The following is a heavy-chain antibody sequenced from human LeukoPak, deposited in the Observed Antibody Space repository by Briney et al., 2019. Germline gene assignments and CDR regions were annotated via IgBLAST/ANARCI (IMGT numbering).Heavy chain of an antibody. CDR3: AKEGGIQLWLPINY. CDR1: GFTFSSYA. V-gene: IGHV3-23*01. D-gene: IGHD5-18*01. J-gene: IGHJ4*02. CDR2: ISSSGGST. Sequence: PGGSLRLSCAASGFTFSSYAMSWVRQAPGKGLEWVSTISSSGGSTYYADSVKGRFTISRDISKNTLYLQMNSLRAEDTAVFYCAKEGGIQLWLPINYWGQGTLVTVSS.